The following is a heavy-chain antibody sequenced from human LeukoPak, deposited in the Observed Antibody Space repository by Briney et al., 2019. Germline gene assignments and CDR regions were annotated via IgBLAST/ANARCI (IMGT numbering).Heavy chain of an antibody. V-gene: IGHV3-9*01. J-gene: IGHJ4*02. CDR3: ARSGLHYYDSSGPDC. Sequence: PGGSLRLSCAASGFTFDDYAMPWVRQAPGKGLEWVSGISWNSGSIGYADSVKGRFTISRDNAKNSLYLQMNSLRAEDTALYYCARSGLHYYDSSGPDCWGQGTLVTVSS. CDR2: ISWNSGSI. D-gene: IGHD3-22*01. CDR1: GFTFDDYA.